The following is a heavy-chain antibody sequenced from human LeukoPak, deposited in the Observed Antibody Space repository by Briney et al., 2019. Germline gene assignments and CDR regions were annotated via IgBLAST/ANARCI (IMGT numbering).Heavy chain of an antibody. D-gene: IGHD6-6*01. Sequence: ETLSLTCAVYGGSFSGYYWSWIRQPPGKGLEWIGEINHSGSTNYNPSLKSRVTISVDTSKNQFSLKLSSVTAADTAVYYCARGGVGILAARPRGMDYWGQGTLVTVSS. CDR3: ARGGVGILAARPRGMDY. CDR1: GGSFSGYY. CDR2: INHSGST. J-gene: IGHJ4*02. V-gene: IGHV4-34*01.